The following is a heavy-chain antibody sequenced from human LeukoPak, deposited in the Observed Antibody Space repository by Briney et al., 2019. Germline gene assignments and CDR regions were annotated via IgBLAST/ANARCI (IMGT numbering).Heavy chain of an antibody. CDR1: GFTFRNSW. CDR2: IKYDGTEG. CDR3: ARDRTNDYGHNVGAFDI. V-gene: IGHV3-7*01. Sequence: GGSLRLSCAASGFTFRNSWMTWVRQAPGKGLEWVANIKYDGTEGNYVDSVKGRFTISKDNAKDSLYLQMDSLRADDTAVYYCARDRTNDYGHNVGAFDIWGQGTMVTVSS. J-gene: IGHJ3*02. D-gene: IGHD4-17*01.